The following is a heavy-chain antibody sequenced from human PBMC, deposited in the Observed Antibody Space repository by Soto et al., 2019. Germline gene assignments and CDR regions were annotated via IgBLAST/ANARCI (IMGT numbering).Heavy chain of an antibody. CDR1: GSSISSYY. V-gene: IGHV4-59*08. D-gene: IGHD3-9*01. CDR2: IYYSGST. Sequence: SETLSLTCTVSGSSISSYYWSWIRQPPGKGLGWIGYIYYSGSTNYNPSLKSRVTISVDTSKNQFSLKLSSVTAADTAVYYCARHGINYDILPGHTAFDSWGRGTLVTFSS. CDR3: ARHGINYDILPGHTAFDS. J-gene: IGHJ4*02.